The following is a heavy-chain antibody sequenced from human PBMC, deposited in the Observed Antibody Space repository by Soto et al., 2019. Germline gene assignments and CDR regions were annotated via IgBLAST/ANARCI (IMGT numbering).Heavy chain of an antibody. CDR3: ASPRYSSSWFRFDY. Sequence: QVQLVQSGAEVKKPGSSVKVSCKASGGTFSSYTISWVRQAPGQGLEWLGRIIPILGIANYAQKFQGRVTITADKSTSTAYMELSSLRSEDTAVYYCASPRYSSSWFRFDYWGQGTLVTVSS. CDR2: IIPILGIA. J-gene: IGHJ4*02. V-gene: IGHV1-69*02. D-gene: IGHD6-13*01. CDR1: GGTFSSYT.